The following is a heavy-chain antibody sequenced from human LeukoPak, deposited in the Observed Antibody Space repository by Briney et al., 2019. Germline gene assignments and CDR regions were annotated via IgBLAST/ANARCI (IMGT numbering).Heavy chain of an antibody. V-gene: IGHV3-48*01. J-gene: IGHJ3*02. CDR2: ISSSSSTI. Sequence: PGGSLRLSCAASGFTFSSYSMNWVRQAPGKGLEWVSYISSSSSTIYYADSVKGRFTISRDNSKNTLYLQMGSLRAEDMAVYYCASAYSSSPNAFDIWGQGTMVTVSS. D-gene: IGHD6-13*01. CDR1: GFTFSSYS. CDR3: ASAYSSSPNAFDI.